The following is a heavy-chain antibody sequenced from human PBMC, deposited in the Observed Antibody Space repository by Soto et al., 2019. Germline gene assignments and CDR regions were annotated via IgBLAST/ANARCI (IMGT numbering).Heavy chain of an antibody. Sequence: GESLKISCSASGFTFSSYAMHWVRQAPGKGLEYVSAISSNGGSTYYADSVKGRFTISRDNSKNTLYLQMSSLRAEDTAVYYCVLWGLTGYYKAFDYWGQGTLVTVSS. D-gene: IGHD3-9*01. V-gene: IGHV3-64D*06. CDR2: ISSNGGST. CDR3: VLWGLTGYYKAFDY. CDR1: GFTFSSYA. J-gene: IGHJ4*02.